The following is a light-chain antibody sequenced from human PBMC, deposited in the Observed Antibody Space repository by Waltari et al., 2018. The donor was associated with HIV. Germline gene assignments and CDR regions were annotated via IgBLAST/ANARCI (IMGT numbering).Light chain of an antibody. Sequence: DIQMTQSPSALSASVGDSVTITCRAGRNSDQYLNWYQQNPGKAPKLLIYEASTLQNGVSSRFTGSGSGTDFTLSIRSLQPEDFATYFCQQAYSTPFTFGPGTKVDMK. V-gene: IGKV1-39*01. J-gene: IGKJ3*01. CDR1: RNSDQY. CDR2: EAS. CDR3: QQAYSTPFT.